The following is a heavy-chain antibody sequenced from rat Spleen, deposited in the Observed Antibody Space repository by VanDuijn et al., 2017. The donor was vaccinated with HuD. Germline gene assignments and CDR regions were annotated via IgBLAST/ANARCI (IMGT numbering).Heavy chain of an antibody. V-gene: IGHV5-20*01. CDR2: ISYDGTAT. CDR1: GLSFSNYD. CDR3: TRGGYFRY. D-gene: IGHD2-5*01. J-gene: IGHJ2*01. Sequence: EVQLVESGGGAVQPGRSMKLSCAASGLSFSNYDMAWVRQAPTKGLEWVASISYDGTATYYRGSVKGRFTVSRDTAQNILYLQLNSPRSEDTATYYCTRGGYFRYWGQGVMVTVSS.